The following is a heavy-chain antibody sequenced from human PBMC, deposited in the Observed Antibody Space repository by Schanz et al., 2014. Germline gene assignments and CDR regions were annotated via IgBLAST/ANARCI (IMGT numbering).Heavy chain of an antibody. CDR1: GYSFGTHW. J-gene: IGHJ3*02. D-gene: IGHD3-16*01. Sequence: EVQLVQSGAEVKKPGESLKISCKGSGYSFGTHWIAWVRQMPGKGLEWMGIIYPGDSEIKYSPSFQGRVTLSADTSISTAYLEWSSLRSSDTAVYFCARPLGEAILRSFDIWGQGTMVTVSS. CDR2: IYPGDSEI. CDR3: ARPLGEAILRSFDI. V-gene: IGHV5-51*01.